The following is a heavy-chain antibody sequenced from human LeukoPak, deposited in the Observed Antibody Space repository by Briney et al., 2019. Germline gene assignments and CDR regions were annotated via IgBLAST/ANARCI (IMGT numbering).Heavy chain of an antibody. Sequence: GGSLRLSCAASGFTFSDHHMSWVRQAPGKGLEWVSYISGSGTSVYAESVRGRFTISRDNAESSLYLQTDSLRNDNTAVYYCAKDSEAARYTGLAVWGQGTMVIVSS. CDR3: AKDSEAARYTGLAV. CDR2: ISGSGTSV. CDR1: GFTFSDHH. D-gene: IGHD3-16*02. J-gene: IGHJ6*02. V-gene: IGHV3-11*01.